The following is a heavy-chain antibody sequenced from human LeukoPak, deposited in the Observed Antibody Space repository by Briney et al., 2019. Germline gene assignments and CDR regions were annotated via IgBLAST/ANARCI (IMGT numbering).Heavy chain of an antibody. J-gene: IGHJ4*02. V-gene: IGHV3-30*05. CDR3: ARADIAAAGTDY. CDR1: GFTFSSYG. CDR2: ISYDGSNK. Sequence: PGGSLRLSCAASGFTFSSYGMHWVRQAPGKGLEWVAVISYDGSNKYYAGSVKGRFTISRDNSKNTLYLQMNSLRAEGTAVYYCARADIAAAGTDYWGQGTLVTVSS. D-gene: IGHD6-13*01.